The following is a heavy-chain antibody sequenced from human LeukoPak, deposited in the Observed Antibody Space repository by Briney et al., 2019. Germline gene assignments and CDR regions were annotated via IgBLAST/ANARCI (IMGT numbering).Heavy chain of an antibody. CDR2: INPSGGST. CDR3: ARGATPVAGAGPYYYYGMDV. CDR1: GGSFTSYY. J-gene: IGHJ6*02. Sequence: GASVKVSCKASGGSFTSYYMHWVRQAPGQGLEWLGIINPSGGSTSYAQKFQGRVTMTRDTSTSTLYMELSSLRSEDTAVYYCARGATPVAGAGPYYYYGMDVWGQGTTVTVSS. D-gene: IGHD6-19*01. V-gene: IGHV1-46*01.